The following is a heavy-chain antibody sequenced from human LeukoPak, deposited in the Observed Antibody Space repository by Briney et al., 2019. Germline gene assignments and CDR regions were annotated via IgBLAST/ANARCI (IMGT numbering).Heavy chain of an antibody. D-gene: IGHD2-2*02. J-gene: IGHJ6*02. V-gene: IGHV3-30-3*01. CDR2: ISFDGTNT. CDR1: GFTFSGYA. CDR3: ARPRDIVVIPVAINRYGMDV. Sequence: PGGSLRLSCAPSGFTFSGYAMHWVRQAPGKGLEWVAVISFDGTNTYYADSVKGRFTISRDNSKNTLYLQLNSLRADDTAVYYCARPRDIVVIPVAINRYGMDVWGQGTTVTVSS.